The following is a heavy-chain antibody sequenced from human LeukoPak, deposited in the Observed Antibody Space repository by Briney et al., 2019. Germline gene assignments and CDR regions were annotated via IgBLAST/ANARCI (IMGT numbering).Heavy chain of an antibody. D-gene: IGHD2-15*01. CDR3: ARESHCSGGSCLDAFDI. CDR1: GGTFSSYA. J-gene: IGHJ3*02. V-gene: IGHV1-69*05. Sequence: SVKVSCKASGGTFSSYAISWVRQAPGQGLEWMGGIIPIFGTANYAQKFQGRVTITTDESTSTAYMELSSLRSEDTAVYYCARESHCSGGSCLDAFDIWGQGTMVTVSS. CDR2: IIPIFGTA.